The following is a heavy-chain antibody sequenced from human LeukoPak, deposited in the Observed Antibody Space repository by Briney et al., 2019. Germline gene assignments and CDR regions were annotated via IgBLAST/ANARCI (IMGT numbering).Heavy chain of an antibody. Sequence: EASVKVSCTASGGTFSSSSISWVRQAPGQGLEWMGGIIPIFGTANYAQKFQGRVTITADESTRTAYMKLSSLRSEDTAMYYCARAGVGDYIWGSHRSRQDYYGMDVWGQGTTVTDSS. CDR3: ARAGVGDYIWGSHRSRQDYYGMDV. D-gene: IGHD3-16*02. J-gene: IGHJ6*02. CDR1: GGTFSSSS. V-gene: IGHV1-69*01. CDR2: IIPIFGTA.